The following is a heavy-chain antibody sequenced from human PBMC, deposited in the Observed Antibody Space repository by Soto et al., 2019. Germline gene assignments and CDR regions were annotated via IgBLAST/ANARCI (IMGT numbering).Heavy chain of an antibody. J-gene: IGHJ6*02. CDR1: GFTLSSFA. D-gene: IGHD3-16*01. Sequence: EVQLEESGGGLVQPGGSLRLSCAASGFTLSSFALNWVRQAPGKGLEWVSYIGATSSSGSNFYYAASVKGRFTISRDSAKNSLFLQMNRLRDEDTAIYSCARGGKVPDYYGMDVWGQGTTVTVSS. CDR3: ARGGKVPDYYGMDV. CDR2: IGATSSSGSNF. V-gene: IGHV3-48*03.